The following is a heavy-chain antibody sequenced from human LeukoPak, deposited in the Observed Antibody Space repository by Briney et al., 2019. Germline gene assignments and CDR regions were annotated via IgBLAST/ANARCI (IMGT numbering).Heavy chain of an antibody. J-gene: IGHJ4*02. CDR2: ISGSGANT. CDR1: GFTFSTYA. V-gene: IGHV3-23*01. D-gene: IGHD3-16*02. Sequence: PGGSLRLSCAASGFTFSTYAMSWVRQAPGKGLEWVSTISGSGANTYYADSVRGRFTISRDNSKNTLYLHMNGLRAEDTAVYYCAKEGAGYTNPYYFDYWGQGTLVTVSS. CDR3: AKEGAGYTNPYYFDY.